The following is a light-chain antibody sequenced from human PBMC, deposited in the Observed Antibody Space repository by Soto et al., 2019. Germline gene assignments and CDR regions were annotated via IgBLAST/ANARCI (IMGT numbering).Light chain of an antibody. Sequence: QSVLTQPASVSGSPGQSITISCIGTSSDIGPYNYVSWYQQHPDKAPKLILYEVTNRPSGVSYRFSGSKSGNTASLTISGLQAEDEADYFCSSYTGSGTLIFGGGTKLTVL. V-gene: IGLV2-14*01. J-gene: IGLJ2*01. CDR2: EVT. CDR3: SSYTGSGTLI. CDR1: SSDIGPYNY.